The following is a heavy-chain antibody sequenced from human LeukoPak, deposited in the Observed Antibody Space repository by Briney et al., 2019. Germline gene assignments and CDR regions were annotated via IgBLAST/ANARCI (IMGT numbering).Heavy chain of an antibody. Sequence: GGSLRLSCAASGFTFSSYAMSWVRQAPGKGLEWVSVIYSGGSTYYADSVKGRFTISRDNSKNTLYLQMNSLRAEDTAVYYCARNYGDQHFDYWGQGTLVTVSS. CDR3: ARNYGDQHFDY. V-gene: IGHV3-66*01. CDR1: GFTFSSYA. D-gene: IGHD4-17*01. J-gene: IGHJ4*02. CDR2: IYSGGST.